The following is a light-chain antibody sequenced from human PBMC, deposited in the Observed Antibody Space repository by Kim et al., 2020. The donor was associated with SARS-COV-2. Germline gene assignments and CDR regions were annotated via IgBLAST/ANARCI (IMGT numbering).Light chain of an antibody. J-gene: IGKJ1*01. CDR2: AAS. Sequence: SASVGDRVTITCRASQSISSYLNWYQQKPGKAPKLLIYAASSLQSGVPSRFSGSGSGTDFTLTISSLQPEDFATYYCQQSYSTLQTFGQGTKV. V-gene: IGKV1-39*01. CDR1: QSISSY. CDR3: QQSYSTLQT.